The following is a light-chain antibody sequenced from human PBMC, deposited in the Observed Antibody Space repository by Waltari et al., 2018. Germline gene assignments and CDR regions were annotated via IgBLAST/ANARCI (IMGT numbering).Light chain of an antibody. Sequence: DIQMTQSPSTLSASVGDRVTITCRASQSISSWVAWYQQKPGKAPKLLIYKASSLESGVPSRFSGSGSGTEFTLTISSLQPDDFATYYCQQYNSYLGTFGQGTKVEIK. CDR2: KAS. V-gene: IGKV1-5*03. CDR3: QQYNSYLGT. CDR1: QSISSW. J-gene: IGKJ1*01.